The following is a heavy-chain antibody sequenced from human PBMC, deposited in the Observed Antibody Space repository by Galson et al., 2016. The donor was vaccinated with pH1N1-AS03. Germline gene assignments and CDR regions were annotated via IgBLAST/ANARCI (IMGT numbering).Heavy chain of an antibody. CDR1: GYTFSNYG. V-gene: IGHV1-18*01. Sequence: SVKVSCKASGYTFSNYGITWVRQAPGQGLQWMGWIKHNNDNTMYGQNFQGRVTLTTDPSTNTAYMELKNLRSDDTGVYYCARAFEEYLLRDYSSVFDSWGQGTLVTVSS. D-gene: IGHD2/OR15-2a*01. CDR2: IKHNNDNT. CDR3: ARAFEEYLLRDYSSVFDS. J-gene: IGHJ4*02.